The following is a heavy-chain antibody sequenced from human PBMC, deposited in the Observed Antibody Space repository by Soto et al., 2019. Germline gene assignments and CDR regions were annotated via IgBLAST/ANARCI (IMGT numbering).Heavy chain of an antibody. D-gene: IGHD2-15*01. J-gene: IGHJ4*02. CDR1: GFTFSGSA. Sequence: GGSLRLSCAASGFTFSGSAMHWVRQASGKGLEWVGRIRSKANSYATEYAASAKGRFTISRDDSKNTAYLQMNSLKTEDSAVYYCTSPRYSSGSGYWGQGTLVTVSS. CDR2: IRSKANSYAT. CDR3: TSPRYSSGSGY. V-gene: IGHV3-73*01.